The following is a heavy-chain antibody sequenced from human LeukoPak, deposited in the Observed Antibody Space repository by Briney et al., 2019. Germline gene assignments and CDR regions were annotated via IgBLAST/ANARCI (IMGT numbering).Heavy chain of an antibody. CDR3: AKGSSYSSSCDA. Sequence: PGGSLRLSCAASGFTFSSYGMHWVRQAPGKGLEWVAVIWYGGSNKYYADSVKGRFTISRDNSKNTLYLQMNSLRAEDTAVYYCAKGSSYSSSCDAWGQGTLVTVSS. J-gene: IGHJ5*02. CDR2: IWYGGSNK. V-gene: IGHV3-30*02. CDR1: GFTFSSYG. D-gene: IGHD6-13*01.